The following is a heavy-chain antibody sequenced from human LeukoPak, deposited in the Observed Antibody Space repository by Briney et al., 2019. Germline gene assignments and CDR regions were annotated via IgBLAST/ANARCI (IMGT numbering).Heavy chain of an antibody. CDR2: ISSSRSYI. V-gene: IGHV3-21*01. J-gene: IGHJ4*02. Sequence: GGSLRLSCAASGFIFSSYSTNWVSQAPGKGLEWVSSISSSRSYIHYADSVKGRFTISRDDAKNSLYLQMSNLRAEDTAVYYCARDLGGGFFDYWGQGTLVTVSS. CDR1: GFIFSSYS. D-gene: IGHD3-16*01. CDR3: ARDLGGGFFDY.